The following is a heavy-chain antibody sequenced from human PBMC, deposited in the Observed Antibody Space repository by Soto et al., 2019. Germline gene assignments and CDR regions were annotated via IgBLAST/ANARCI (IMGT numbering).Heavy chain of an antibody. J-gene: IGHJ4*02. CDR3: ARDDSSGKMGY. CDR2: IIPIFGTA. CDR1: GGSFSSYA. Sequence: PVKVSCKASGGSFSSYAIGWLRQAPGQGLEWMGGIIPIFGTANYAQKFQGRVTITADESTSTAYMELSSLRSEDTAAYYCARDDSSGKMGYWGQGTLVTVSS. D-gene: IGHD3-22*01. V-gene: IGHV1-69*13.